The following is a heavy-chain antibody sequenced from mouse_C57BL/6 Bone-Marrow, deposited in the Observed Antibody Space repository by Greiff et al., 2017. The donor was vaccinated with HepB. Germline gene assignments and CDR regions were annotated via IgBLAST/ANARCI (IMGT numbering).Heavy chain of an antibody. CDR3: ARRDYYGSSPYYAMDY. D-gene: IGHD1-1*01. CDR1: GYTFTDHT. Sequence: VMLVESDAELVKPGASVKISCKVSGYTFTDHTIHWMKQRPEQGLEWIGYIYPRDGSTKYNEKFKGKATLTADKSSSTAYMQLNSLTSEDSAVYFCARRDYYGSSPYYAMDYWGQGTSVTVSS. J-gene: IGHJ4*01. V-gene: IGHV1-78*01. CDR2: IYPRDGST.